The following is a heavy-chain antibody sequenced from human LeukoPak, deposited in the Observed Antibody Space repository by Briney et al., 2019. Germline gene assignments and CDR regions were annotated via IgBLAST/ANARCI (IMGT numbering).Heavy chain of an antibody. CDR2: INPSGGST. V-gene: IGHV1-46*01. Sequence: VASVKVSCKASGYTFISYYIHWVRQAPGQGLEWMGIINPSGGSTSYTHKFQGRVTMTRDTSTSTVYMELSSLRSEDTAVYYCGRAVRAGGFDYRGQGTLVTVSS. J-gene: IGHJ4*02. D-gene: IGHD1-26*01. CDR1: GYTFISYY. CDR3: GRAVRAGGFDY.